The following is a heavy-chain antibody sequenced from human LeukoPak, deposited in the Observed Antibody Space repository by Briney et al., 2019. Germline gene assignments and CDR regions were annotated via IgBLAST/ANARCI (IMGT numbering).Heavy chain of an antibody. CDR2: INHSGST. CDR1: GGSFNGYY. J-gene: IGHJ6*03. CDR3: ARGWELRAFMDV. Sequence: SSETLSLTCAVYGGSFNGYYWNYIRQPPGKGLEWIGEINHSGSTHYNPSLKSRVTTSVDTSKNQFSLKLSSVTAADTAVYYCARGWELRAFMDVWGKGTTVTVSS. D-gene: IGHD1-26*01. V-gene: IGHV4-34*01.